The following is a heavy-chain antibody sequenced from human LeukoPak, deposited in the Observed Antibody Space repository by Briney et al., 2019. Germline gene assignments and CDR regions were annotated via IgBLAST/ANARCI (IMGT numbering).Heavy chain of an antibody. CDR3: ARAAYDFWSGYYYYFDY. Sequence: SETLSLTCTVSGGSISSYYWSWIRQPPGKGLEWIGYIYCSGSTNYNPSLKSRVTISVDTSKNQFSLKLSSVTAADTAVYYCARAAYDFWSGYYYYFDYWGQGTLVTVSS. J-gene: IGHJ4*02. CDR1: GGSISSYY. V-gene: IGHV4-59*08. CDR2: IYCSGST. D-gene: IGHD3-3*01.